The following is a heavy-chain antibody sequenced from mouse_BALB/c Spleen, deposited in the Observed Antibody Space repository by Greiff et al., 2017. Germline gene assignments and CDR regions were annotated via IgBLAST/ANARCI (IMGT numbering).Heavy chain of an antibody. J-gene: IGHJ4*01. Sequence: DVKLQESGGGLVQPGGSLKLSCAASGFDFSRYWMSWVRQAPGKGLEWIGEINPDSSTINYTPSLKDKFIISRDNAKNTLYLQMSKVRSEDTALYYCARRGLYYRYEGYAMDYWGQGTSVTVSS. CDR3: ARRGLYYRYEGYAMDY. CDR2: INPDSSTI. V-gene: IGHV4-1*02. CDR1: GFDFSRYW. D-gene: IGHD2-14*01.